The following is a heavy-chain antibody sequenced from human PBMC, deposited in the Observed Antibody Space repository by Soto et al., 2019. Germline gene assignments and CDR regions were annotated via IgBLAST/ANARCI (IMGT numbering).Heavy chain of an antibody. J-gene: IGHJ6*02. CDR3: ARVHVEMATIGYDCSYGVDV. D-gene: IGHD5-12*01. CDR2: IFDNENT. CDR1: GDSGTSGSHY. Sequence: SEALSRTCTVSGDSGTSGSHYWSWIRQPPWSGREDIGLIFDNENTSNNPSLKRRVPISVDTTQHKFSLTPSSVTAPATALYYCARVHVEMATIGYDCSYGVDVWGQGTTVTVSS. V-gene: IGHV4-61*01.